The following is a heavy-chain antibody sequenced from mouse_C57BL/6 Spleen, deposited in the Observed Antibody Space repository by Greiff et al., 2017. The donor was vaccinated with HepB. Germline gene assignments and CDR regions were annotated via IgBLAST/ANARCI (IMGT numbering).Heavy chain of an antibody. D-gene: IGHD3-2*02. J-gene: IGHJ2*01. CDR1: GYAFSSSW. Sequence: VQLQQSGPELVKPGASVKISCKASGYAFSSSWMNWVKQRPGKGLEWIGRIYPGDGDTNYNGKFKGKATLTADKSSSTAYMQLSSLTSEDSAVYFCARELRFHFDYWGQGTTLTVSS. V-gene: IGHV1-82*01. CDR3: ARELRFHFDY. CDR2: IYPGDGDT.